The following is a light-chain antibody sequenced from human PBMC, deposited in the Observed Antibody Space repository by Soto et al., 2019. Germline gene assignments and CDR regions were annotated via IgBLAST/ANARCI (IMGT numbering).Light chain of an antibody. CDR3: QQYDSYPLT. V-gene: IGKV1-16*02. J-gene: IGKJ4*01. CDR2: AAS. Sequence: DIQMTQSPSSLSASVGDRVTITCRASQGISTYLNWYQQKPGKAPKLLIYAASSLQSGVPSKFSGSGSGTDFTLTISSLQPEGFATYYCQQYDSYPLTSGGGTKVDIK. CDR1: QGISTY.